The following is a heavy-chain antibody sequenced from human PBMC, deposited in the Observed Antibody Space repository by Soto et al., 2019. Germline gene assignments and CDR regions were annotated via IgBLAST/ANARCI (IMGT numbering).Heavy chain of an antibody. CDR3: ARVGGGIAVAGTGLDY. Sequence: QVQLQESGPGLVKPSETLSLTCTVSGGSISSYYWSWIRQPPGKGLEWIGYIYYSGSTNYNPSLKSRVTISVDTSKNQFSLKLSSVTAADTAVYYCARVGGGIAVAGTGLDYWGQGTLVTVSS. D-gene: IGHD6-19*01. V-gene: IGHV4-59*01. J-gene: IGHJ4*02. CDR2: IYYSGST. CDR1: GGSISSYY.